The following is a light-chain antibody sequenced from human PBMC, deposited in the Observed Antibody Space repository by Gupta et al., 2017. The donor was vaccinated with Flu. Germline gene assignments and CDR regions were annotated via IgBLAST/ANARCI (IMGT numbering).Light chain of an antibody. J-gene: IGKJ4*01. V-gene: IGKV3-15*01. CDR1: KSVLTN. CDR3: QQHNNSPLVT. CDR2: GSS. Sequence: ATLLLSPGEDAALSSGAGKSVLTNLAWYQQKPGQAPRILIYGSSTRATDVPARFSGSGSGTEFSLTISSLQSEDFAVYYCQQHNNSPLVTFGGGTKVEIK.